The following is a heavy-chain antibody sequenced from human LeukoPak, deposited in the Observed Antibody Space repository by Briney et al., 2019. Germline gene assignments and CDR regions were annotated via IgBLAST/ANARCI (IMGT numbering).Heavy chain of an antibody. V-gene: IGHV4-59*01. D-gene: IGHD4-17*01. J-gene: IGHJ3*02. Sequence: SETLSLTCTVSGGSISNYYWSWIRQPPGKGLEWIGYIYYSGTSNYSPSLYSRVTMSVDMSKNQFSLKLTSVTAADTAVYYCARGANFGDSGLDAFDIWGQRTMVTVSS. CDR3: ARGANFGDSGLDAFDI. CDR1: GGSISNYY. CDR2: IYYSGTS.